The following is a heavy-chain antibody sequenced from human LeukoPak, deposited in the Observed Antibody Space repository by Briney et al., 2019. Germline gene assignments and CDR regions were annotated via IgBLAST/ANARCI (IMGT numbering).Heavy chain of an antibody. CDR2: IYNDGSST. CDR1: GFTFSNYW. J-gene: IGHJ3*02. CDR3: ARVRGGSGRSYAADAFDI. D-gene: IGHD1-26*01. Sequence: GGSLRLSCAASGFTFSNYWMHWVCQAPGKGLVWVSRIYNDGSSTSYADSVKGRFTISRDNAKSTLYLQMNSLRADDTAVFYCARVRGGSGRSYAADAFDIWGQGTMVTVSS. V-gene: IGHV3-74*01.